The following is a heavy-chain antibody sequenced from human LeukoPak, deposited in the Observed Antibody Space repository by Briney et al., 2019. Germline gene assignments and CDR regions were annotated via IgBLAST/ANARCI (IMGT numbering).Heavy chain of an antibody. D-gene: IGHD5-12*01. CDR3: VNQRGYSGYDADY. Sequence: GGSLRLSCSASGFTFSSYAMHWVRQAPGKGLEYVSAISSNGGSIYYADSVKGRFTISRDNSKNTLYLQMSSLRAEDTAVYYCVNQRGYSGYDADYWGRGTLVTVSS. CDR2: ISSNGGSI. J-gene: IGHJ4*02. CDR1: GFTFSSYA. V-gene: IGHV3-64D*06.